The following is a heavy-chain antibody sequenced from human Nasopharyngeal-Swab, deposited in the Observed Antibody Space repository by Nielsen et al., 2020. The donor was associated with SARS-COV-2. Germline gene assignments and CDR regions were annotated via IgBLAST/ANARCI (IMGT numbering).Heavy chain of an antibody. CDR2: IIVNLGMT. V-gene: IGHV1-69*10. D-gene: IGHD4-17*01. CDR1: GGTFSKYA. CDR3: ATWGIGYGENAHATSDS. Sequence: SVKVSCKVSGGTFSKYAISWVRQAPGQGLEWMGGIIVNLGMTKYAQKFKDSVIINADESTGTAYMELSSLRSEDTAVYYCATWGIGYGENAHATSDSWGQGTQVTVSS. J-gene: IGHJ4*02.